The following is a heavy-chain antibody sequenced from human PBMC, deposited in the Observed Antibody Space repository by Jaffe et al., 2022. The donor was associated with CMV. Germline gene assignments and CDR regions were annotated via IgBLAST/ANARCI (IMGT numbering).Heavy chain of an antibody. CDR2: ISGSGGST. Sequence: EVQLVESGGGLVQPGGSLRLSCAASGFTFSSYAMSWVRQAPGKGLEWVSAISGSGGSTYYADSVKGRFTISRDNSKNTLYLQMNSLRAEDTAVYYCAKGHYYGSGTSHAFDIWGQGTMVTVSS. J-gene: IGHJ3*02. V-gene: IGHV3-23*04. CDR3: AKGHYYGSGTSHAFDI. CDR1: GFTFSSYA. D-gene: IGHD3-10*01.